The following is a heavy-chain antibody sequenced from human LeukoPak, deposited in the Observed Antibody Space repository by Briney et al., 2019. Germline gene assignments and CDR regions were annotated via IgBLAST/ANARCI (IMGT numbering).Heavy chain of an antibody. CDR3: ARSPGGDPRGRLDH. D-gene: IGHD3-16*01. J-gene: IGHJ4*02. Sequence: SVKVSCKASGGIFSRYAISWVRQAPGQGLEWMGGIIPIFGTANYAQKFQGRVTITADESTSTAYMEMSSLRSEDTAVYYCARSPGGDPRGRLDHWGQGTLVTVSS. V-gene: IGHV1-69*13. CDR2: IIPIFGTA. CDR1: GGIFSRYA.